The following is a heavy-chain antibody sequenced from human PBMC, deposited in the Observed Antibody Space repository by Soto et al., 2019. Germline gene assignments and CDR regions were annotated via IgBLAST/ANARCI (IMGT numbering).Heavy chain of an antibody. V-gene: IGHV1-69*02. CDR1: GGTFSSYT. Sequence: SVKVSCKASGGTFSSYTISWVRQAPGQGLEWMGRIIPILGIANYAQKFQGRVTITADKSTSTAYMELSSLRSEDTAVYYCARATVGATIDYYYGMDVWGQGTTVTVSS. CDR2: IIPILGIA. CDR3: ARATVGATIDYYYGMDV. J-gene: IGHJ6*02. D-gene: IGHD1-26*01.